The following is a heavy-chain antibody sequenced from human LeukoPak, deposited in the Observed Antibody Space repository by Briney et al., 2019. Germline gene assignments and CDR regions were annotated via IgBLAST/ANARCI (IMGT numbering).Heavy chain of an antibody. J-gene: IGHJ3*02. Sequence: SETLSLTCTVSGGSISSYYWSWIRQPPGKGLEWIGYIYYSGSTNYNPSLKSRVTISEDTSKNQFSLKLSSVTAADTAVYYCARVLPYCSSTSCYPQAFDIWGQGTMVTVSS. CDR3: ARVLPYCSSTSCYPQAFDI. V-gene: IGHV4-59*01. D-gene: IGHD2-2*01. CDR2: IYYSGST. CDR1: GGSISSYY.